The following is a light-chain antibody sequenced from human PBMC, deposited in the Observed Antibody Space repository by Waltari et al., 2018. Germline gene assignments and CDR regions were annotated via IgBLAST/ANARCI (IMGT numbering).Light chain of an antibody. CDR3: QQYDNSPGT. J-gene: IGKJ4*01. Sequence: LTQSPGTLSLSPGERAPLSCRASQYISSRYLAWYQQKPGQAPRLLIYGASNRATGIPDRFSGSGSGTDFTLTISGLDPEDFAVYFCQQYDNSPGTFGGGTKVDI. CDR1: QYISSRY. CDR2: GAS. V-gene: IGKV3-20*01.